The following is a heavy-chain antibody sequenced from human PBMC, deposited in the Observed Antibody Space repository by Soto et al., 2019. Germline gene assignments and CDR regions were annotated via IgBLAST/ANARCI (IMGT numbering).Heavy chain of an antibody. CDR2: IYDGGST. CDR1: EFAVSSNH. D-gene: IGHD3-3*02. V-gene: IGHV3-53*01. CDR3: ARPFSRAFDY. Sequence: GGSLRLSCAASEFAVSSNHVAWVRQAPGKGLECVSLIYDGGSTYYADSVRGRFTISRDNSENTVYLQMGCLSADDTAVYFCARPFSRAFDYWGRGTLVTVSS. J-gene: IGHJ4*02.